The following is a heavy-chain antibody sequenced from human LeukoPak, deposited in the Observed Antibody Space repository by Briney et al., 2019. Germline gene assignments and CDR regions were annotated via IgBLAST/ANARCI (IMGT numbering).Heavy chain of an antibody. V-gene: IGHV3-30-3*01. D-gene: IGHD2-15*01. CDR2: ISYDGSNK. Sequence: GGSLRLSCAASGFTVSSNYMSWVRQAPGKGLEWVAVISYDGSNKYYADSVKGRFTISRDNSKNTLYLQMNSLRAEDTAVYYCARAGRKYCSGGSCYYGMDVWGQGTTVTVSS. CDR3: ARAGRKYCSGGSCYYGMDV. J-gene: IGHJ6*02. CDR1: GFTVSSNY.